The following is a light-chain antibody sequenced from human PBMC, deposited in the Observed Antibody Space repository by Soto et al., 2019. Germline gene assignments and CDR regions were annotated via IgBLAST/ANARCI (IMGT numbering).Light chain of an antibody. Sequence: QSVLTQPASVSGSPGQSITIPCTGTSSDVGSYKLVSWYQQHPGKAPKLMIYEGSKRPSWVSNRFSGSKSGNTASLTISGLQAEDEADYYCCSYAGSSTFVVFGGGTKLTVL. J-gene: IGLJ2*01. CDR3: CSYAGSSTFVV. CDR2: EGS. V-gene: IGLV2-23*03. CDR1: SSDVGSYKL.